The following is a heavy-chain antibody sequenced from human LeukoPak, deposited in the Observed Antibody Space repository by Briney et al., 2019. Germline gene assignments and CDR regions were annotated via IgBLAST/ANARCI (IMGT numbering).Heavy chain of an antibody. V-gene: IGHV3-7*01. D-gene: IGHD3-10*01. CDR1: GFTFSSYW. J-gene: IGHJ6*03. Sequence: PGGSLRLSCAASGFTFSSYWMSWVRQAPGKGLEWVANIKQDGSEKYYVDSVKGRFTISRDNAKNSLYLQMNSLRAEDTAVYYCARDTSSWFGELLDYYYMDVWGKGTTVTVSS. CDR3: ARDTSSWFGELLDYYYMDV. CDR2: IKQDGSEK.